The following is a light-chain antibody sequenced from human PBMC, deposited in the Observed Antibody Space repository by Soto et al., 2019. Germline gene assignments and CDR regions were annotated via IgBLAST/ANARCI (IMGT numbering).Light chain of an antibody. CDR1: QGIDSS. J-gene: IGKJ5*01. CDR2: AAS. Sequence: ILLTQSPSSLSASVVDRVTITFGASQGIDSSFAWYQQKPGKAPKLLIYAASSLQSGVPSRFSGSGSGTDFTLTISSLQPEDFATYYCQQLHDYPITFGQGTRLEIK. V-gene: IGKV1-9*01. CDR3: QQLHDYPIT.